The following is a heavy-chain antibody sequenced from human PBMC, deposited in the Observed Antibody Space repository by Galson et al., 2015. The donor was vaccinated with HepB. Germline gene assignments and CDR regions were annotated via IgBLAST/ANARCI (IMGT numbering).Heavy chain of an antibody. Sequence: VSCKASGYTFTSYAMHWVRQAPGQRLEWMGWINAGNGNTKYSQKFQGRVTITRDTSASTAYMELSSLRSEDTAVYYCASSGSSSLDWFDPWGQGTLVTVSS. J-gene: IGHJ5*02. D-gene: IGHD6-13*01. CDR1: GYTFTSYA. CDR3: ASSGSSSLDWFDP. CDR2: INAGNGNT. V-gene: IGHV1-3*01.